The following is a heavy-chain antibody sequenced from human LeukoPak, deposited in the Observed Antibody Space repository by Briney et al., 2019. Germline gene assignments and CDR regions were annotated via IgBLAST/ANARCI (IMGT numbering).Heavy chain of an antibody. CDR1: GFTFSSYS. CDR2: ISGSDGRT. D-gene: IGHD3-10*01. V-gene: IGHV3-23*01. Sequence: GGSLRLSCAASGFTFSSYSMNWVRQAPGKGLECISAISGSDGRTYYADSVKGRFIISRDNSKNTLYLQMHSLRAEDTALYYCAKDPMYYYGSGSSHYSDYWGQGTLVTVSS. J-gene: IGHJ4*02. CDR3: AKDPMYYYGSGSSHYSDY.